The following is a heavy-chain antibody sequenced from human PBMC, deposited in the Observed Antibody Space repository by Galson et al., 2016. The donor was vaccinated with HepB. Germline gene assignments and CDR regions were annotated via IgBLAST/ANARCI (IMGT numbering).Heavy chain of an antibody. J-gene: IGHJ6*02. D-gene: IGHD2-15*01. V-gene: IGHV3-64D*08. CDR2: ISNNGGST. CDR1: GFTFSTYA. CDR3: VKDDCSGGSCYPYASMDV. Sequence: SLRLSCAASGFTFSTYAMHWVRQAPGKGLEYVSAISNNGGSTYYADSVNGRFIISRDNSKNTLYLQMSSMRPEDTAVYYCVKDDCSGGSCYPYASMDVWGQGTTVTVSS.